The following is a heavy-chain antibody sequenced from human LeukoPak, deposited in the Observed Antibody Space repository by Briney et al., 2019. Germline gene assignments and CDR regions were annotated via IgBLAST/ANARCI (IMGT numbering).Heavy chain of an antibody. V-gene: IGHV3-13*01. Sequence: GGSLRLSCAASGITFSDHAMHWVRQATGKGLEWVSAVGIAADTFYPGSVKGRFTISRENAKNSLYLQMNSLRVEDTAVYYCVRQKKSHGNFDYWGQGTLVTVSS. D-gene: IGHD1-26*01. CDR2: VGIAADT. J-gene: IGHJ4*02. CDR3: VRQKKSHGNFDY. CDR1: GITFSDHA.